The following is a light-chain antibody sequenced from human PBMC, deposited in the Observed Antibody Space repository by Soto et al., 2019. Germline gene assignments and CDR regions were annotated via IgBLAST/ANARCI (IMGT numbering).Light chain of an antibody. CDR1: SSNIGSNT. J-gene: IGLJ1*01. Sequence: QSVLTQPPSASGTPGQSVTSSCSGSSSNIGSNTVNWYQQLPGTAPKLLIYSNNQRPSGVPDRFSGSKSGTSASLAISGLQSEDEADYYCAAWDDSLNGPLYVFGTGTKV. CDR2: SNN. CDR3: AAWDDSLNGPLYV. V-gene: IGLV1-44*01.